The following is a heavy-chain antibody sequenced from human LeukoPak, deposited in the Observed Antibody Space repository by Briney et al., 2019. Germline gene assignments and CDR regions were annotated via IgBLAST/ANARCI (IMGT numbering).Heavy chain of an antibody. J-gene: IGHJ4*02. D-gene: IGHD3-22*01. Sequence: SETLSLTCAVYGGPFSGYYWSWIRQPPGKRLEWIGEINHSGSANYNPSLKSRVTISVDMSKNQFSLKLNSVTAADTAVYYCARARGDYYDSSGYYSAFDYWGQGTLVTVSS. CDR2: INHSGSA. CDR1: GGPFSGYY. V-gene: IGHV4-34*01. CDR3: ARARGDYYDSSGYYSAFDY.